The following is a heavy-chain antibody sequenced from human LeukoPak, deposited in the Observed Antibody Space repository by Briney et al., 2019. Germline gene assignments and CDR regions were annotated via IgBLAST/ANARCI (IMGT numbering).Heavy chain of an antibody. CDR1: GYTFTNYY. CDR3: ARGDYYDGGGRNWFDP. CDR2: VNPAGGST. D-gene: IGHD1-26*01. V-gene: IGHV1-46*01. J-gene: IGHJ5*02. Sequence: ASVKVSCKASGYTFTNYYMHWVRQAPGQGLEWMGVVNPAGGSTSYAQIFQDRVTMTRETSTSTVHMELSSLRSEDTAVYYCARGDYYDGGGRNWFDPWGQGTLVTVSS.